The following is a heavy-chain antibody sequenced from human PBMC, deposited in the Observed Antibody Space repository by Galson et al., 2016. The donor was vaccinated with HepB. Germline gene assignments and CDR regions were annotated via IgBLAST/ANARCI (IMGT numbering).Heavy chain of an antibody. V-gene: IGHV1-69*06. CDR1: RDTFSRYA. CDR2: IIPKFDRT. J-gene: IGHJ6*03. Sequence: SVKVSCKASRDTFSRYAINWVRQAPGQGLEWMGGIIPKFDRTKYAQNFQGRVTITADKSTSTAYMELNNLRSEDTAVYYCAKGEFDFLTGYRVFFYYMDVWGRGTTVTV. D-gene: IGHD3-9*01. CDR3: AKGEFDFLTGYRVFFYYMDV.